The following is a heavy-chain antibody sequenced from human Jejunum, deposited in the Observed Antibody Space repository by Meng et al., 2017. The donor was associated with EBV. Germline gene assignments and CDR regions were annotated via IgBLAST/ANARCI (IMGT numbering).Heavy chain of an antibody. D-gene: IGHD6-19*01. V-gene: IGHV3-53*01. Sequence: EMQLVDSGGGLFQPGGSLRLSCAASGFIVSNSYFSWVRQAPGKGLEWVSVIYSDSTTHYADSVKGRFTMSRDNSKSTLFLQMDSLRAEDTAIYYCAKRETSGWYDLWGQGTLVTVFS. CDR1: GFIVSNSY. J-gene: IGHJ5*01. CDR2: IYSDSTT. CDR3: AKRETSGWYDL.